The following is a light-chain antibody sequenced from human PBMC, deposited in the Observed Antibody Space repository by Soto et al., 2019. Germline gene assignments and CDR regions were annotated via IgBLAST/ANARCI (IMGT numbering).Light chain of an antibody. V-gene: IGKV1-5*01. CDR2: HAS. CDR1: RKVSIY. Sequence: EIPLTQSPSYLSASVGDRLTLTCRASRKVSIYLNWYQQKPGTAXKVLIYHASNLQSGVPSRFSGSGSGTEFTLTISSMQPDDFATYYCQQYNSYSFGQGTRLEIK. CDR3: QQYNSYS. J-gene: IGKJ5*01.